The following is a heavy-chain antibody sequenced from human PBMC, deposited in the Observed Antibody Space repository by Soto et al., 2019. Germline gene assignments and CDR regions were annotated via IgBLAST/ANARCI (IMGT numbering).Heavy chain of an antibody. V-gene: IGHV4-30-4*01. Sequence: SETLSLTCSVSGDSISTVDYFWAWIRQPPGQALEYIGYIYKSATTYYNPSFESRVAISLDTSKSQFSLDVTSVTAADTAVYFCARGRYCLTGRCFPNWFDSWGQGTLVTVSS. J-gene: IGHJ5*01. CDR1: GDSISTVDYF. CDR2: IYKSATT. D-gene: IGHD2-15*01. CDR3: ARGRYCLTGRCFPNWFDS.